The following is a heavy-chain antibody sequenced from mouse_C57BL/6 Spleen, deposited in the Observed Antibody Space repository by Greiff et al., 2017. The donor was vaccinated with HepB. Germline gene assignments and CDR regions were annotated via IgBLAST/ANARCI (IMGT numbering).Heavy chain of an antibody. CDR3: AREVYGNYWYFDV. CDR1: GYTFTDYY. J-gene: IGHJ1*03. D-gene: IGHD2-1*01. Sequence: LVESGASVKMSCKASGYTFTDYYMNWVKQSHGKSLEWIGVINPYNGGTSYNQKFKGKATLTVDKSSSTAYMELNSLTSEDSAVYYCAREVYGNYWYFDVWGTGTTVTVSS. V-gene: IGHV1-19*01. CDR2: INPYNGGT.